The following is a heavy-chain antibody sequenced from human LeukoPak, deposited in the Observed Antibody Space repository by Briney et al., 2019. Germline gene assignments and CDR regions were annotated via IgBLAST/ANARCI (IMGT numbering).Heavy chain of an antibody. Sequence: PGGSLRLSCAASGFTFSSYAMSWVRQAPGKGLEWVSAISGSGGSTYYADSVKGRFTISRDNSKNTLYLQMNSLRAEDTRVYYFAKARVGATTPRGFDYWGQGPLVTVSS. CDR2: ISGSGGST. J-gene: IGHJ4*02. CDR3: AKARVGATTPRGFDY. V-gene: IGHV3-23*01. D-gene: IGHD1-26*01. CDR1: GFTFSSYA.